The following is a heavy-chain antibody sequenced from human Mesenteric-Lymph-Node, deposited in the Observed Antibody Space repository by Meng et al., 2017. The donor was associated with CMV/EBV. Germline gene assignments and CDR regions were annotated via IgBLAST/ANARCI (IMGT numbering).Heavy chain of an antibody. J-gene: IGHJ4*02. CDR1: GFTFSDYY. D-gene: IGHD3-10*01. Sequence: GGSLRLSCAASGFTFSDYYMSWIRQAPGKGLEWVSYISSSGSTIYYADSVKGRFSISRDNSQNTLYLQMNSLSAEDTAVYYCAREIRSEGSGSYFDLWGQGTLVTVSS. CDR3: AREIRSEGSGSYFDL. CDR2: ISSSGSTI. V-gene: IGHV3-11*01.